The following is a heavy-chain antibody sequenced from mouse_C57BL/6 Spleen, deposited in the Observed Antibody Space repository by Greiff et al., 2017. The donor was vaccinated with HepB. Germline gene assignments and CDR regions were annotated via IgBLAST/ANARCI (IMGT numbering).Heavy chain of an antibody. CDR3: ASRDGY. V-gene: IGHV5-12*01. J-gene: IGHJ3*02. Sequence: EVNLVESGGGLVQPGGSLKLSCAASGFTFSDYYMYWVRQTPEKRLEWVAYISNGGGSTYYPDTVKGRFTISRDNAKNTLYLQMSRLKSEDTAMYYCASRDGYWGQGTLVTVSA. CDR2: ISNGGGST. CDR1: GFTFSDYY.